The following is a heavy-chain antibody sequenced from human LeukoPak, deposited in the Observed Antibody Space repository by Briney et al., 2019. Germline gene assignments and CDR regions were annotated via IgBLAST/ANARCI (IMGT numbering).Heavy chain of an antibody. CDR3: AREDASGTHLTLTNP. Sequence: SETLSLTCTVAGGSISGDYWGSVRQPPGKGLEWIGHIYGSGSTNYNPSLKSRVTLSVDTSKNQFSLKLSSVDAALYTGDYSAREDASGTHLTLTNPGGQGTLVTVSS. J-gene: IGHJ4*02. D-gene: IGHD1-26*01. V-gene: IGHV4-59*12. CDR1: GGSISGDY. CDR2: IYGSGST.